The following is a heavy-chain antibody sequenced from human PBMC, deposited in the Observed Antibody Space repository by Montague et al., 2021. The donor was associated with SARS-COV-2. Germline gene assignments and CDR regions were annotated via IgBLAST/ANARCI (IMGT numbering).Heavy chain of an antibody. D-gene: IGHD3-16*01. CDR2: IYYSGST. J-gene: IGHJ6*02. Sequence: SETLSLTCTVSGGSISSYYWSWIRQPPGKGLEWIGYIYYSGSTNYNPSLKSRVTISVDTSKNQFSLKLSSVTAADTAVYYCARSGGVYDYVWRSYLRRSTNYCMDVWGQGTTVTVSS. CDR1: GGSISSYY. CDR3: ARSGGVYDYVWRSYLRRSTNYCMDV. V-gene: IGHV4-59*01.